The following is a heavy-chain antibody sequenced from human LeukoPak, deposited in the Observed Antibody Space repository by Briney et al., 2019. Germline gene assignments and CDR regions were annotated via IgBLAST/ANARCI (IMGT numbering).Heavy chain of an antibody. V-gene: IGHV4-39*07. CDR3: ASGADNWYFDL. CDR2: IYYTGTT. Sequence: SETLSLTCTVSGGSISINSYYWAWIRQPPGKGLEWIGSIYYTGTTYYNPSLKNRVTISVDASNNQFSLRLTSVTAADTAVYYCASGADNWYFDLWGRGTLVTVSS. CDR1: GGSISINSYY. D-gene: IGHD3-10*01. J-gene: IGHJ2*01.